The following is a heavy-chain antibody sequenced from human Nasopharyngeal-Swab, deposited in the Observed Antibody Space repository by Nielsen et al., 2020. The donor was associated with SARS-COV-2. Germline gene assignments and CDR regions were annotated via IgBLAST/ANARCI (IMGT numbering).Heavy chain of an antibody. Sequence: ASVKVSCKASGYTFISFGINWVRQAPGQGLEWMGWTSPYNSNTNYAQKFQVRVTMTTDTSTSTAYMELRTLRSDDTAVYYCARDLFPYNVFWSPQMYWGQGTLVTVSS. J-gene: IGHJ4*02. V-gene: IGHV1-18*01. D-gene: IGHD3-3*01. CDR2: TSPYNSNT. CDR1: GYTFISFG. CDR3: ARDLFPYNVFWSPQMY.